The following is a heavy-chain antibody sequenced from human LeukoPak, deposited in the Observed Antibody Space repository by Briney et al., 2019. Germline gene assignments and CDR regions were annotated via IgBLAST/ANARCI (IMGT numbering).Heavy chain of an antibody. J-gene: IGHJ6*02. CDR2: IIPNFGIA. D-gene: IGHD7-27*01. Sequence: PGASVKVSRKASVGTFSSYAISWVRQARGQGLEWMGRIIPNFGIANYAQKFQGSVTITADKSTSTAYMELSSLRSEDTAVYYCARGTPKTLTAGVFRHYYYGMDVWGQGTTVTVSS. V-gene: IGHV1-69*04. CDR3: ARGTPKTLTAGVFRHYYYGMDV. CDR1: VGTFSSYA.